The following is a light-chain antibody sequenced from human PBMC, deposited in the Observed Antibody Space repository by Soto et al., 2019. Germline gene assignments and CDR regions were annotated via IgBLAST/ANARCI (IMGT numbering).Light chain of an antibody. CDR1: SSDVGGYNY. CDR3: SSYTSSTTYV. Sequence: QSALTQPASVSASPGQSIALSCTGTSSDVGGYNYVSWYQQHPGKAPKLIIYDVSNRPSGVSNRFSSSKSGNTASLTISGLQAEDEADYYCSSYTSSTTYVFGTGTKLTVL. CDR2: DVS. J-gene: IGLJ1*01. V-gene: IGLV2-14*01.